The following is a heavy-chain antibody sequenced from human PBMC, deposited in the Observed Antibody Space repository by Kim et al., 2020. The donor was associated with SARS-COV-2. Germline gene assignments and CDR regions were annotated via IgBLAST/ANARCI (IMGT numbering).Heavy chain of an antibody. Sequence: GGSLRLSCAASGFTFSSYSMNWVRQAPGKGLEWVSSISSSSSYIYYADSVKGRFTISRDNAKNSLYLQMNSLRAEDTAVYYCARVRGLWFRGPVGYWGQGTLVTVSS. V-gene: IGHV3-21*01. CDR3: ARVRGLWFRGPVGY. J-gene: IGHJ4*02. CDR2: ISSSSSYI. D-gene: IGHD3-10*01. CDR1: GFTFSSYS.